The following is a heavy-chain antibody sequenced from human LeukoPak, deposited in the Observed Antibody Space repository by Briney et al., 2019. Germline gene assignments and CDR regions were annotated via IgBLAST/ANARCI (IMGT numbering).Heavy chain of an antibody. CDR2: IYTSGST. CDR3: ASQVMVRLPGWFDP. J-gene: IGHJ5*02. Sequence: SETLSLTCTVSGGSISSYYWSWIRQPPGKGVEGIGYIYTSGSTNYNTSLKSRVTISVDTSKNQCSLKLSSVTAADTAVYYCASQVMVRLPGWFDPWGQGTLVTVSS. D-gene: IGHD5-12*01. CDR1: GGSISSYY. V-gene: IGHV4-4*09.